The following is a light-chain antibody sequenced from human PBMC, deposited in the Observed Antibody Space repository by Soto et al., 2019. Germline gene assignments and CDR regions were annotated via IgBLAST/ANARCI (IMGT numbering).Light chain of an antibody. CDR2: EVS. Sequence: QSALTQPASVSGSPGQSITISCTGSSSDVGGYNYVSWYQHHPGKVPKLMIYEVSNRPSGVSNLFSGSTSGNTASLSISGLQDEDEADYYCSSYTTSYTQVFGGGTKLTVL. CDR3: SSYTTSYTQV. J-gene: IGLJ3*02. CDR1: SSDVGGYNY. V-gene: IGLV2-14*01.